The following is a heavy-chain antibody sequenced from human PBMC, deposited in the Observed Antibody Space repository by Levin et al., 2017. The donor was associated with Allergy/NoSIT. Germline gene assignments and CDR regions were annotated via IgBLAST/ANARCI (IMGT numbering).Heavy chain of an antibody. Sequence: SQTLSLTCAVYSGSLSGYYWSWIRQPPGKGLEWIGEINHSGSTNYSPSLKSRVTISLDTSKNQFSLRLSSVTAADTAVYYCAREVTVTTVVTSPFDYWGRGTLVTVSS. V-gene: IGHV4-34*01. CDR2: INHSGST. CDR1: SGSLSGYY. CDR3: AREVTVTTVVTSPFDY. J-gene: IGHJ4*02. D-gene: IGHD4-23*01.